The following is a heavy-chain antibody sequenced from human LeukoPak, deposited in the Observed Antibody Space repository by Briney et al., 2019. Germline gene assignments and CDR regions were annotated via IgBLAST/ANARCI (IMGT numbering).Heavy chain of an antibody. V-gene: IGHV4-34*01. D-gene: IGHD5-24*01. CDR2: INHSGST. Sequence: SETLSLTCAVYGGSFSGYYWSWIRQPPGKGLEWIGEINHSGSTNYNPSLKSRVTISVDKSKNQFSLKLSSVTAADTAVYYCARGRRDGYNFYWYFDLWGRGTLVTVSS. CDR3: ARGRRDGYNFYWYFDL. CDR1: GGSFSGYY. J-gene: IGHJ2*01.